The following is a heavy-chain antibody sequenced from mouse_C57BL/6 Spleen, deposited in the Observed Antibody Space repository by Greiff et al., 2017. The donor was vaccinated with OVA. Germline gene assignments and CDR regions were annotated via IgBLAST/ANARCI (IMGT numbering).Heavy chain of an antibody. CDR3: TQSPYYYGSSYRWYFDV. CDR1: GFTFSDAW. Sequence: EVKVEESGGGLVQPGGSMKLSCAASGFTFSDAWMDWVRQSPEKGLEWVAEIRNKANNHATYYAESVKGRFTISRDDSKSSVYLQMNSLRAEDTGIYYCTQSPYYYGSSYRWYFDVWGTGTTVTVSS. CDR2: IRNKANNHAT. J-gene: IGHJ1*03. D-gene: IGHD1-1*01. V-gene: IGHV6-6*01.